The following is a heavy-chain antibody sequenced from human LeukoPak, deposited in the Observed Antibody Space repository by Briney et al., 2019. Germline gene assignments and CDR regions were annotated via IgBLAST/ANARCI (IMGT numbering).Heavy chain of an antibody. D-gene: IGHD3-22*01. Sequence: PGGSLRLSCAASGFTFGSYAMSWVRQAPGKGLEWVSAISGSSTTTYYADSVKGRFTISRDNSKNTLYLQMNSLRAEDTAVYYCAKDLSPADYYDRSGYYVRGVFDYWGQGTLVTVSS. V-gene: IGHV3-23*01. J-gene: IGHJ4*02. CDR1: GFTFGSYA. CDR3: AKDLSPADYYDRSGYYVRGVFDY. CDR2: ISGSSTTT.